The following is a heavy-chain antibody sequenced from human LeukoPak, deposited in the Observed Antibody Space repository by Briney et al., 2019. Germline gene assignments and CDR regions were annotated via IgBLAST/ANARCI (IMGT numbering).Heavy chain of an antibody. CDR1: GYTFTSYD. CDR2: MNPNSGNT. Sequence: ASVKVSCKASGYTFTSYDINWVRQATGQGLECMGWMNPNSGNTGYAQKFQGRVTMTRNTSISTAYMELSSLSSVTAADTPVYYCARDRLDTAMVTPFDYWGQGTLVTVSS. V-gene: IGHV1-8*01. J-gene: IGHJ4*02. CDR3: ARDRLDTAMVTPFDY. D-gene: IGHD5-18*01.